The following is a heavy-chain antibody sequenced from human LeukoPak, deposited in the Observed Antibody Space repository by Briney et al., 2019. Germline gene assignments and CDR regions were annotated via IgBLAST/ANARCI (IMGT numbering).Heavy chain of an antibody. CDR3: ARATESYYGSGFES. J-gene: IGHJ4*02. CDR1: GGAISSYY. D-gene: IGHD3-10*01. Sequence: SETLSLTCSVSGGAISSYYWSWLRQPPGKGLEWIGYIDYSGSTSYNPSLKSRVTISVDTSKNEFSLRLNSVTAADTAVYYCARATESYYGSGFESWGQGTLVTVSS. CDR2: IDYSGST. V-gene: IGHV4-59*01.